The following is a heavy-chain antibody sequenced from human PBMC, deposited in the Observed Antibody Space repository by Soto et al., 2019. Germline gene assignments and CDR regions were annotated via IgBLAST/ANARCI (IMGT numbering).Heavy chain of an antibody. CDR3: AGGANDFWSGYSNWFDP. V-gene: IGHV4-39*01. Sequence: PETLSLTCSVSGGSISSSSYYWGWIRQPPGKGLEWIGSIYYSGSTYYNPSLKSRVTISVDTSRNQFSLKLSSVTAADTAVYYCAGGANDFWSGYSNWFDPWGQGTLVTVSS. D-gene: IGHD3-3*01. CDR2: IYYSGST. CDR1: GGSISSSSYY. J-gene: IGHJ5*02.